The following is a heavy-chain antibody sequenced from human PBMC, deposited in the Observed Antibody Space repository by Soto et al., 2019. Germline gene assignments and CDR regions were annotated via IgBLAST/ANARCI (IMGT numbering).Heavy chain of an antibody. V-gene: IGHV1-69*13. Sequence: SVKVSCKASGGTFSSYAISWVRQAPGQGLEWMGGIIPIFGTANYAQKFQGRVTITADESTSTAYMELSSLRSEDTAVYYCARDKTVTTPQGYYYYYGMDVWGQGTTVTVSS. CDR3: ARDKTVTTPQGYYYYYGMDV. CDR1: GGTFSSYA. CDR2: IIPIFGTA. D-gene: IGHD4-17*01. J-gene: IGHJ6*02.